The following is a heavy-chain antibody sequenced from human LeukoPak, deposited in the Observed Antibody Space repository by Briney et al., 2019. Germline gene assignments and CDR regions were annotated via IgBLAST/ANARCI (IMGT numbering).Heavy chain of an antibody. CDR2: INPSGGST. Sequence: ASVKVSCKASGYTFTSYYMHWVRQAPGQGLEWMEIINPSGGSTSYAQKFQGRVTMTRDTSTSTVYMELSSLRSEDTAVYYCARDESYDSSGSFFDYWGQGTLVTVSS. V-gene: IGHV1-46*01. CDR3: ARDESYDSSGSFFDY. D-gene: IGHD3-22*01. CDR1: GYTFTSYY. J-gene: IGHJ4*02.